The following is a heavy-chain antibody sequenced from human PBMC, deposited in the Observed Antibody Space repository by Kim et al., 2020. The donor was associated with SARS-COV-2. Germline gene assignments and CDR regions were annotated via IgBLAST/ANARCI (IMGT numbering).Heavy chain of an antibody. Sequence: YNPSLKSRVTISVDTSKNQFSLKLSSVTAADTAVYYCARDWETANYGMDVWGQGTTVTVSS. V-gene: IGHV4-31*02. D-gene: IGHD5-18*01. CDR3: ARDWETANYGMDV. J-gene: IGHJ6*02.